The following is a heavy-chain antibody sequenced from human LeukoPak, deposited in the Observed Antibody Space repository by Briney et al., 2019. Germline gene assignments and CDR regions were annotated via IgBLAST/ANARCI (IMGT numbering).Heavy chain of an antibody. CDR2: ISGNGYST. V-gene: IGHV3-23*01. J-gene: IGHJ4*02. CDR3: AKVNWCSASCADA. D-gene: IGHD2-2*01. CDR1: GFNFRSYA. Sequence: GGSLRLSCAASGFNFRSYAMTWVRQAPGKGLEWVSGISGNGYSTWYADSVKGRFTISRDNSKNTLSLQMNSLRAEDTAVYYCAKVNWCSASCADAWGQRTLVTVSS.